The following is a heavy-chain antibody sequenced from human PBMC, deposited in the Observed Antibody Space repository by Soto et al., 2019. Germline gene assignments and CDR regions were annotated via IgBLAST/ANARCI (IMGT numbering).Heavy chain of an antibody. V-gene: IGHV3-33*01. D-gene: IGHD3-10*01. CDR1: GFTFSSYS. CDR3: ARDLRITMLRGPSPGY. Sequence: LRLSCAASGFTFSSYSMHWVRQAPGKGLEWVALIWYDGGNKYYADSVKGRFTISRDNSKNTLYLQMNSLRAEDTAVYYCARDLRITMLRGPSPGYWGQGTLVTVSS. CDR2: IWYDGGNK. J-gene: IGHJ4*02.